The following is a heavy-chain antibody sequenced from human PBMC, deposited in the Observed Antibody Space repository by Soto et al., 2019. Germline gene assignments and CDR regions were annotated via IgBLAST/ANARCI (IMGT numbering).Heavy chain of an antibody. J-gene: IGHJ4*02. Sequence: PGESLKISCKGSGYSFTSYWISWVRQMPGKGLEWMGRIDPSDSYTNYSPSFQGHVTISADKSISTACLQWNSLKASDTAMYYCARHSTNWNYNWGQGTLVTVSS. CDR2: IDPSDSYT. D-gene: IGHD1-7*01. CDR3: ARHSTNWNYN. CDR1: GYSFTSYW. V-gene: IGHV5-10-1*01.